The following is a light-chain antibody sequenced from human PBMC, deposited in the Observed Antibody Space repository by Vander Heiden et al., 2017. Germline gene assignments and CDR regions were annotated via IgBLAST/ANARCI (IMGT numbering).Light chain of an antibody. CDR1: SSKLGSNY. J-gene: IGLJ3*02. Sequence: QSVLTQPPSASGTPGQRVTISCSGSSSKLGSNYVYWYQQLPGTAPNLLIYRNNQRPSGVPDRFSGSKSGTSASLAISGLRSEDEADYYCASWDDSTVFGGGTKLTVL. V-gene: IGLV1-47*01. CDR2: RNN. CDR3: ASWDDSTV.